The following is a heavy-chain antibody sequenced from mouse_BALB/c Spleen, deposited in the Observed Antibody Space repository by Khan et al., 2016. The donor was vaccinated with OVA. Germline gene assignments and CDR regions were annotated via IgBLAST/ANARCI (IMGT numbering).Heavy chain of an antibody. CDR3: AREGLRGVGLDY. CDR2: IYPGDDST. D-gene: IGHD2-4*01. CDR1: GYTFTSYD. V-gene: IGHV1S56*01. Sequence: QVQLKESGPELVKPGALVKISCKASGYTFTSYDLNWVKQRPGQGLEWIGWIYPGDDSTNYNEKFKGMATLTADKSSNTAYIQLSSLTSENSAVYFCAREGLRGVGLDYWGQGTSVTVSS. J-gene: IGHJ4*01.